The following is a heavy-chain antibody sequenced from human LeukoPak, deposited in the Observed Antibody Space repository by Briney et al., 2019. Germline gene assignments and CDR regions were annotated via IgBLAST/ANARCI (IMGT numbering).Heavy chain of an antibody. V-gene: IGHV3-66*01. CDR1: GFTVGNNY. CDR3: ARDPPAVSINTYA. Sequence: GGSLRLSCAASGFTVGNNYMNWVRQAPGKGLEWVSLIFSHGGTSYADSVKGRFTISRDNSKNTLYLQMNGLRVEGTAVYYCARDPPAVSINTYAWGQGTLVTVSS. J-gene: IGHJ4*02. CDR2: IFSHGGT. D-gene: IGHD2-8*01.